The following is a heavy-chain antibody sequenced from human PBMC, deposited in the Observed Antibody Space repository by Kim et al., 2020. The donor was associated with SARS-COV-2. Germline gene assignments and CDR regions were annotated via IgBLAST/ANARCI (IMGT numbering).Heavy chain of an antibody. V-gene: IGHV1-3*01. J-gene: IGHJ4*02. D-gene: IGHD6-19*01. Sequence: KTRYSQRSQDRVSITRDASAATAYLELGGLRSEDTAVYYCAREAVAGSFDYWGQGTLVTVSS. CDR3: AREAVAGSFDY. CDR2: KT.